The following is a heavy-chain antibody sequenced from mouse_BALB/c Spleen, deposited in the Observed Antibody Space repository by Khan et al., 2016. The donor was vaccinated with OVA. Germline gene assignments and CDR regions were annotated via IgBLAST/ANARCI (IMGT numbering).Heavy chain of an antibody. CDR1: GFTLSDYG. CDR2: ICGLAYSI. V-gene: IGHV5-15*02. J-gene: IGHJ4*01. Sequence: EVELVESGGGLVQPGGCRKLTCAASGFTLSDYGLAWVRKPPGKGPEWVAFICGLAYSIYYSDIVTGRFTISRENAKNTLYLEMSSLRSEDTAMYYCARSWAMDYWGQGTSVTVSS. CDR3: ARSWAMDY.